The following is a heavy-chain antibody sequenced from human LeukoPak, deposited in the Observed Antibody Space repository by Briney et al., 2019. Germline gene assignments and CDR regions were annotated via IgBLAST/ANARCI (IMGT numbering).Heavy chain of an antibody. CDR2: IVPILSTT. V-gene: IGHV1-69*13. CDR3: ARGPPPYTEGDLFYYYGLDV. D-gene: IGHD3-16*01. Sequence: SVKVPCKASGGSFSNYAISWVRQAPGQGLEWMGGIVPILSTTNYARKFQGRVTMTAGESTSTAYMELSSLRSDDTAVYYCARGPPPYTEGDLFYYYGLDVWGQGTTVTVSS. CDR1: GGSFSNYA. J-gene: IGHJ6*02.